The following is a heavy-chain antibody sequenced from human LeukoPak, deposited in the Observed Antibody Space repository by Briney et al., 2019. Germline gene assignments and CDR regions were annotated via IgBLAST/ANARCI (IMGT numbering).Heavy chain of an antibody. Sequence: GASVKVSCKASGYTFTGYYMHWVRQAPGQGLEWMGWINPNSGGTNYAQKFQGRVTMTRDTSISTAYMELSRLRSDDTAVYYCASGPLVSTVENYFDYRGQGTLVTVSS. J-gene: IGHJ4*02. V-gene: IGHV1-2*02. CDR3: ASGPLVSTVENYFDY. CDR2: INPNSGGT. D-gene: IGHD4-23*01. CDR1: GYTFTGYY.